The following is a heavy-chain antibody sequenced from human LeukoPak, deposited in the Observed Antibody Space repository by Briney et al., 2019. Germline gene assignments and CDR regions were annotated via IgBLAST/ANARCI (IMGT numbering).Heavy chain of an antibody. CDR3: ASLSSYYDILTGYS. J-gene: IGHJ5*02. CDR2: INTDGSST. D-gene: IGHD3-9*01. CDR1: GFTFSSYW. V-gene: IGHV3-74*01. Sequence: GGSLRLSCAASGFTFSSYWMHWVRQAPGKGLVWVSRINTDGSSTSYADSVKGRFTIPRDNAKNTLYLQMNSLRAEDTAVYYCASLSSYYDILTGYSWGQGTLVTVSS.